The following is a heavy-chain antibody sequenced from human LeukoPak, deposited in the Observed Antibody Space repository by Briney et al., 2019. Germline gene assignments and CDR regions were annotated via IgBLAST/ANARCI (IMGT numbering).Heavy chain of an antibody. CDR3: ARGRAGSSSRYYYMDV. J-gene: IGHJ6*03. CDR1: GFTFSSYS. V-gene: IGHV3-21*01. CDR2: ISSSSSYI. Sequence: GGSLRLSCAASGFTFSSYSMNWVRQAPGKGLEGVSSISSSSSYIYYADSVKGRFTISRDNAKNSLYLRMNSLRAEDTAVYYCARGRAGSSSRYYYMDVWGKGTTVTVSS. D-gene: IGHD6-6*01.